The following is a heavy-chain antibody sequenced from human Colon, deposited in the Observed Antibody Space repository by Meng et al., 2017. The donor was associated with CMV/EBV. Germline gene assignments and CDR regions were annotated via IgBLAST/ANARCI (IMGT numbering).Heavy chain of an antibody. V-gene: IGHV3-15*01. Sequence: GGSLRLSCIASGFSVNNVWMSWARQGSGKGLEWVGRIKRTSEGGTVEYAAPMKGRFTISRDDSENTLYLQMNSLKTEDTAVYYCSTYSGYNLDWGQGTLVTVSS. CDR3: STYSGYNLD. D-gene: IGHD5-12*01. CDR2: IKRTSEGGTV. J-gene: IGHJ4*02. CDR1: GFSVNNVW.